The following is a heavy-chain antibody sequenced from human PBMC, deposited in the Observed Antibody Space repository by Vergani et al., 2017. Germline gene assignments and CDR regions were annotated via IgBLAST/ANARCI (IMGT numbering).Heavy chain of an antibody. CDR2: IIPIFGTA. Sequence: QVPLVQSGAEVKKPGSSVKVSCKASGGTFSSYAISWVRPAPGQGLEWMGGIIPIFGTANYAQKFQGRVTITADESTSTAYMELSSLRSEDTAVYYCARXNYDFWSGYYREGIGYYYYYMDIWGKGTTVTVSS. CDR1: GGTFSSYA. J-gene: IGHJ6*03. CDR3: ARXNYDFWSGYYREGIGYYYYYMDI. D-gene: IGHD3-3*01. V-gene: IGHV1-69*01.